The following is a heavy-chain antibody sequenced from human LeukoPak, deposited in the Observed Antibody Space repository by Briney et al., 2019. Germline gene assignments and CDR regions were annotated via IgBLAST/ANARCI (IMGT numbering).Heavy chain of an antibody. Sequence: SETLSLTCTVSDGSISSYYWSWIRQPPGKGLEWIGYIYYSGSTNYNPSLKSRVTISVDTSKNQFSLKLSSVTAADTAVYYCAGRHDILTGYYPFDYWGQGTLVTVS. V-gene: IGHV4-59*08. D-gene: IGHD3-9*01. J-gene: IGHJ4*02. CDR1: DGSISSYY. CDR3: AGRHDILTGYYPFDY. CDR2: IYYSGST.